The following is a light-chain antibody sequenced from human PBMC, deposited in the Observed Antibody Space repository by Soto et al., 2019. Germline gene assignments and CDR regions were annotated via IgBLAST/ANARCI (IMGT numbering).Light chain of an antibody. CDR2: DAS. Sequence: DIHRTHSPSTLSASVGDRINMTCRASQSISSWMAWYRQKPGKAPKLLIYDASNLESGVPSRFSGSGSGTEFTLTISSLQPDDFAAYYCQQSYSHRTFGQGTKV. J-gene: IGKJ1*01. CDR1: QSISSW. CDR3: QQSYSHRT. V-gene: IGKV1-5*01.